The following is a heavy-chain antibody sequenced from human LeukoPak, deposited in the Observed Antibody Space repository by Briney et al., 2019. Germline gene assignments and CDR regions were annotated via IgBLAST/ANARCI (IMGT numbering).Heavy chain of an antibody. CDR3: AKNPSMVRGGRENYYYMDV. V-gene: IGHV3-30*02. D-gene: IGHD3-10*01. J-gene: IGHJ6*03. Sequence: PGGSLRLSCAASGFTFSSYGMHWVRQAPGKGLEWVAFIRYDGSNKYYADSVKGRFTISRDNSKNTLYLQMNSLRAEDTAAYYCAKNPSMVRGGRENYYYMDVWGKGTTVTVSS. CDR2: IRYDGSNK. CDR1: GFTFSSYG.